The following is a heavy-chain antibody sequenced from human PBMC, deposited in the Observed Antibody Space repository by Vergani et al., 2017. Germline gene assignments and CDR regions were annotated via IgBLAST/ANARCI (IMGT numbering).Heavy chain of an antibody. Sequence: QVQLQQWGAGLLKPSETLSLTCAVYGGSFSGYYWSWIRQPPGKGLEWIGEINHSGSTNYNPSRKSRVTISVDTSKNQFSLKLSSVTAADTSVYYCARAYCGGDCYSTGPRNWYFDLWGRGTLVTVSS. J-gene: IGHJ2*01. CDR1: GGSFSGYY. CDR3: ARAYCGGDCYSTGPRNWYFDL. V-gene: IGHV4-34*01. CDR2: INHSGST. D-gene: IGHD2-21*02.